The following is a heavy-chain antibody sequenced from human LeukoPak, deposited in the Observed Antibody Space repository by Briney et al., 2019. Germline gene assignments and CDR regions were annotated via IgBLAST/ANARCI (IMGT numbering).Heavy chain of an antibody. J-gene: IGHJ3*02. D-gene: IGHD4-17*01. CDR3: ARGDFSDYGDYVDAIDI. CDR1: GFTFNNYW. V-gene: IGHV3-7*01. CDR2: IKQDGSAK. Sequence: PGGSLRLSCAASGFTFNNYWMSWVRQVPGKGLQWVANIKQDGSAKFYVDSVKGRFTISRDNTKNSLYLRMNSLRVEDTAVYYCARGDFSDYGDYVDAIDIWGQGTMVTVSS.